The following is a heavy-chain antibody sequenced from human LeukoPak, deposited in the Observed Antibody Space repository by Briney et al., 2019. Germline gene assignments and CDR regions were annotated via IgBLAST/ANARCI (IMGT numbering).Heavy chain of an antibody. Sequence: GGSLRLSCAASGFTFTNYLMSWVRQAPGKGLEWVANIKEDERAKYYVDSVRGRFTISRDNAKNSLYLQMDSLRAEDTAVYYCARDRESNWFPYLDSWGQGTLVTVSS. D-gene: IGHD6-13*01. CDR3: ARDRESNWFPYLDS. CDR2: IKEDERAK. J-gene: IGHJ4*02. V-gene: IGHV3-7*01. CDR1: GFTFTNYL.